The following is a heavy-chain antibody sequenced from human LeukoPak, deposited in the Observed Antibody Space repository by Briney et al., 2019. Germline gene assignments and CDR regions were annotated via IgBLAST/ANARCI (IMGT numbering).Heavy chain of an antibody. CDR3: AKFVHISGKDFFDY. V-gene: IGHV3-23*01. J-gene: IGHJ4*02. D-gene: IGHD6-19*01. Sequence: GGSLRLSCAASGFTFSNYAMSWVRRAPGKGLEWVSATSGSGGSTYDADSVKGRFTISRDNSKNTLYLQMNSLRAEDTAVYYCAKFVHISGKDFFDYWGQGTQVTVSS. CDR1: GFTFSNYA. CDR2: TSGSGGST.